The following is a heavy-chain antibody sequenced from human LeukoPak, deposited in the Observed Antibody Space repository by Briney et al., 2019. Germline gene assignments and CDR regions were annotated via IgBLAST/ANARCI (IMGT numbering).Heavy chain of an antibody. CDR3: ARMRGYSYSDY. J-gene: IGHJ4*02. CDR1: GGAFNNNA. V-gene: IGHV1-69*13. Sequence: SVKVSCKASGGAFNNNAINWVRQAPGQGLEWMGGVIPFYGATNSAQRFQGRVTFTADESTSTGYMELRSLRSEDTAIYFCARMRGYSYSDYWGQGTLVTVSS. CDR2: VIPFYGAT. D-gene: IGHD5-18*01.